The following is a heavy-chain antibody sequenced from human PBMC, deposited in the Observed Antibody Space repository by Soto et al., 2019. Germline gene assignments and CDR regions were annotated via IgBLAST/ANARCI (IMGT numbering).Heavy chain of an antibody. J-gene: IGHJ4*02. V-gene: IGHV3-30*18. CDR1: GFTFTSYG. CDR3: AKDGPNKPHYGSEGFQY. CDR2: ISYDGSKQ. Sequence: PGGSLRLSCVASGFTFTSYGMHWVRQAPGKGLEWVALISYDGSKQYYAESVKGRFTISRDSSKNTLDLQLNSLGTEDTALYYCAKDGPNKPHYGSEGFQYCGQGALVAVAS. D-gene: IGHD3-10*01.